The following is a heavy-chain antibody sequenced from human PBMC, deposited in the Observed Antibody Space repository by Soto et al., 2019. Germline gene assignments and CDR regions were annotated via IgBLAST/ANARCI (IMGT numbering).Heavy chain of an antibody. Sequence: ASVKVSCKASGGAFSDSVTSWVRQAPGQGLEWMGGIVPIFGKANLAEKFQDRVTITADESTSTAYMELSSLRSEDSAVYYCARGRDGSNYYFDYWGQGTLVTVSS. V-gene: IGHV1-69*13. J-gene: IGHJ4*02. CDR1: GGAFSDSV. CDR2: IVPIFGKA. CDR3: ARGRDGSNYYFDY. D-gene: IGHD3-10*01.